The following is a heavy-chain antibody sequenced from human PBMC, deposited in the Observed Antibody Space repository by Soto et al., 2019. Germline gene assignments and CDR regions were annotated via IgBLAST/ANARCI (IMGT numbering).Heavy chain of an antibody. CDR2: ISDSGHYI. V-gene: IGHV3-21*01. J-gene: IGHJ5*02. Sequence: PGGSLRLSCAASGFNFSTYGMIWLRQAPGKGLEWLSSISDSGHYIYYADSVRGRFTISRDNAKNSLFLHMNSLRGEDTAVYYCARGGLALPFLGSPWFDPWGHGTLVTVSS. CDR1: GFNFSTYG. CDR3: ARGGLALPFLGSPWFDP. D-gene: IGHD3-16*01.